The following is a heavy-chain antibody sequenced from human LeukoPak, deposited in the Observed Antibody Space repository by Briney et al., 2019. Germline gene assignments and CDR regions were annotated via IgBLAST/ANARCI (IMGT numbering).Heavy chain of an antibody. CDR2: MNPNSGNT. CDR3: ARGLVYYDFWSGYYRPNWFDP. Sequence: VASVKVSCKASGYTFTSYDINWVRQATGQGLEWMGWMNPNSGNTGYAQKFQGRVTMTRNTSISTAYMELSSLRSEDTAVYYCARGLVYYDFWSGYYRPNWFDPWGQGTLVTVSS. V-gene: IGHV1-8*01. D-gene: IGHD3-3*01. J-gene: IGHJ5*02. CDR1: GYTFTSYD.